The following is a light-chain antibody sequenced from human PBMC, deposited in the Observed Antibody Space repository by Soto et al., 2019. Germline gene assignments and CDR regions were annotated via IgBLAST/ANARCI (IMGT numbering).Light chain of an antibody. J-gene: IGKJ3*01. CDR1: QSVSSY. CDR2: DAS. V-gene: IGKV3-11*01. Sequence: EIVLTQSPATLSLSPGERATLSCRASQSVSSYLAWYQQKPGQAPRLLIYDASSRATGIPARFSGSGSGTDVTLTISSLEPEDFAVYYCQQRSNWPAVTFGPGTKVDI. CDR3: QQRSNWPAVT.